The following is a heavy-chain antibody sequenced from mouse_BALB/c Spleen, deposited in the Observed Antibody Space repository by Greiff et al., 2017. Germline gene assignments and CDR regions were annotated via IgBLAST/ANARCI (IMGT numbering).Heavy chain of an antibody. V-gene: IGHV5-4*02. CDR1: GFTFSDYY. J-gene: IGHJ3*01. Sequence: EVQLVESGGGLVKPGGSLKLSCAASGFTFSDYYMYWVRQTPEKRLEWVATISDGGSYTYYPDSVKGRFTISRDNAKNNLYLQMSSLKSEDTAMYYCARDAGRAWFAYWGQGTLVTVSA. CDR3: ARDAGRAWFAY. CDR2: ISDGGSYT.